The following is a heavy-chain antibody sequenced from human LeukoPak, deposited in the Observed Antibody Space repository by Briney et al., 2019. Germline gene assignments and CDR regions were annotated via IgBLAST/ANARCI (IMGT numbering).Heavy chain of an antibody. CDR1: GFPFSTYD. D-gene: IGHD3-10*01. V-gene: IGHV3-30*18. CDR3: AKGLGTGSVLARPLHY. Sequence: GGSLRLSCAASGFPFSTYDMHWVRQALDKGLQWVAVISSDGYRTDYPDSVRGRFTISRDNFKNTVDLQMISVTAEDTAMYFCAKGLGTGSVLARPLHYWGQGTLVTVSS. CDR2: ISSDGYRT. J-gene: IGHJ4*02.